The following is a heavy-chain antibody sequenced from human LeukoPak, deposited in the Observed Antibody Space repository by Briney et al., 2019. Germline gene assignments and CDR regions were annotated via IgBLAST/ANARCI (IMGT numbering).Heavy chain of an antibody. V-gene: IGHV4-39*01. J-gene: IGHJ5*02. CDR1: GGSISSSSYY. Sequence: SETLSLTCTVSGGSISSSSYYWGWIRQPPGKGLEWIGSIYYSGSTYYNPSLKSRVTISVDTSKNQFSLKLSSVTDADTAVYYCARHSRWNDVPNWFDPWGQGTLVTVSS. D-gene: IGHD1-1*01. CDR3: ARHSRWNDVPNWFDP. CDR2: IYYSGST.